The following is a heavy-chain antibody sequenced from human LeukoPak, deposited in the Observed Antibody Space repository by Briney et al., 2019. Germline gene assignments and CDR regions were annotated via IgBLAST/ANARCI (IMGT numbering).Heavy chain of an antibody. D-gene: IGHD5-18*01. V-gene: IGHV1-69*06. Sequence: ASVNVSCKASGGTFSSYAISWVRQAPGQGLEWMGGIIPIFGTANYAQKFQGRVTITADKSTSTAYMELSSLRSEDTAVYYCARDRIQLWLGDYWGQGTLVTVSS. CDR3: ARDRIQLWLGDY. J-gene: IGHJ4*02. CDR2: IIPIFGTA. CDR1: GGTFSSYA.